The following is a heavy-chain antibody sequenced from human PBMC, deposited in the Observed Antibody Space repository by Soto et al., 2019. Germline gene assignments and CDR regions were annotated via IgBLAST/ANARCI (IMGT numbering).Heavy chain of an antibody. CDR3: ARSGPSYYFLGFDS. CDR2: IDWDNNK. J-gene: IGHJ5*01. D-gene: IGHD3-10*02. Sequence: SGPTLVNPTQTLTLTCTFSGLSPTTTRLCVNWIRQPPGKALEWLAHIDWDNNKFYTTSLRTGLAISKDTSKNQVVLTVTNVGPEDTATYYCARSGPSYYFLGFDSWGQGTLVTVSS. CDR1: GLSPTTTRLC. V-gene: IGHV2-70*17.